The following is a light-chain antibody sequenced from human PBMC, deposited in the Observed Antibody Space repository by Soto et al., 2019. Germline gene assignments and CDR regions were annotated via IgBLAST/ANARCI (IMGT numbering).Light chain of an antibody. J-gene: IGKJ5*01. V-gene: IGKV3D-20*02. CDR1: QSLSNFF. Sequence: IVLTQSPGILSLSPGEGATLSCRAIQSLSNFFLAWYQQKPGQAPRLLIYGTSIRATGIPDRFSGSGSETDFTLTVNRLEPEDFAVYYCQQRNVWPPITFGQGTRLEIK. CDR2: GTS. CDR3: QQRNVWPPIT.